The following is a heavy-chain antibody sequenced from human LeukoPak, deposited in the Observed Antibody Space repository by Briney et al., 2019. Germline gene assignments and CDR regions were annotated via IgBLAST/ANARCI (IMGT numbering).Heavy chain of an antibody. CDR1: GFTFSNYG. CDR3: AKDRDTAMEIDY. V-gene: IGHV3-33*06. Sequence: PGRSLRLSCAASGFTFSNYGMHWVRQAPSKGLEWVAVIWYDGSNKYYVDSVKGRFTISRDNSKNTLYLQMNSLRAEDTAMYYCAKDRDTAMEIDYWGQGTLVTVSS. CDR2: IWYDGSNK. D-gene: IGHD5-18*01. J-gene: IGHJ4*02.